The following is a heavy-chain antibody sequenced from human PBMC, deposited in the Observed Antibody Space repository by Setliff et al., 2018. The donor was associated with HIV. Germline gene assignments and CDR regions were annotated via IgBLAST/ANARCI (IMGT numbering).Heavy chain of an antibody. J-gene: IGHJ4*02. V-gene: IGHV4-34*01. D-gene: IGHD5-12*01. CDR3: ARGRGDNGYKRYDY. Sequence: SETLSLTCAVYGESFSGFYWNWIRQPPGKGLEWIGEINPSGSTNYNPSLKSRVTISVDKAKNQFSLKLTSVTAADTAVYFCARGRGDNGYKRYDYWGQGTLVTVSS. CDR1: GESFSGFY. CDR2: INPSGST.